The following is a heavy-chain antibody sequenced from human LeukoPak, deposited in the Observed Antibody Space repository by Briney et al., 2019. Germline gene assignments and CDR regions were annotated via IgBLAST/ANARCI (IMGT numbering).Heavy chain of an antibody. CDR2: VSSSGSTI. Sequence: PGGSLRLSCAASGFTFSDFYMSWIRQAPGKGLEWVSYVSSSGSTIYYADSVKGRFTISRDNAKNSVYLQMDSLRAEDTAVYYCARGATTRSGPLGYGGQGTLVTVSS. J-gene: IGHJ4*02. D-gene: IGHD1-26*01. CDR3: ARGATTRSGPLGY. CDR1: GFTFSDFY. V-gene: IGHV3-11*04.